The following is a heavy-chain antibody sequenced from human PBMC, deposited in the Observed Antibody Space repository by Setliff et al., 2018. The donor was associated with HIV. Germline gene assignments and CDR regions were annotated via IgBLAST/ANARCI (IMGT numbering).Heavy chain of an antibody. CDR1: GFTFNTYS. D-gene: IGHD6-19*01. CDR3: ARYALAVPGYHNAFDI. Sequence: GGSLRLSCAASGFTFNTYSMNWVRQAPGKGLEWVSYISSGSRTIYYADSVKGRFTISRDNAKNSLFLQMSRLRVEDTARYYCARYALAVPGYHNAFDIWGQGTMVTVSS. CDR2: ISSGSRTI. J-gene: IGHJ3*02. V-gene: IGHV3-48*01.